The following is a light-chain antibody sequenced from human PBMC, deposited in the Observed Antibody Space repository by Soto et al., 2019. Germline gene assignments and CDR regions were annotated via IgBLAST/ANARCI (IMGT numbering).Light chain of an antibody. V-gene: IGKV1-39*01. CDR3: QQTHSTPLT. J-gene: IGKJ4*01. CDR2: AAS. Sequence: DIQMTQSPSSLSVSVGDRVTITCRASQSIGGFLNWYQQKLGKAPKLLIYAASSLQSGVPSRFSGSGSGTDFTLTISSLQPEDFATYYCQQTHSTPLTFGGGTKV. CDR1: QSIGGF.